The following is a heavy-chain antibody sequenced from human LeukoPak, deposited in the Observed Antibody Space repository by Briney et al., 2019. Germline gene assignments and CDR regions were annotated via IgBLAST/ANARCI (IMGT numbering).Heavy chain of an antibody. D-gene: IGHD4-23*01. Sequence: GGSLRLSCTTSGYTFSNYAMNWVRQAPGKGLEWVSSISSNGNNIYYVDSVKGRFTISRDNSKNTLYLQMNSLRAEDTAVYYCAKMLATVVTPSDYWGQGTLVTVSS. J-gene: IGHJ4*02. CDR2: ISSNGNNI. CDR1: GYTFSNYA. CDR3: AKMLATVVTPSDY. V-gene: IGHV3-23*01.